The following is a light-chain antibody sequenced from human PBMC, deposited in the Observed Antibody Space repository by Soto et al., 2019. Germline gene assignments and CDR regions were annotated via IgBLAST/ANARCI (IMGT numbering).Light chain of an antibody. CDR2: GAS. CDR3: QQYASSFLS. V-gene: IGKV3-20*01. Sequence: IVLTQSPGTLSLSPGERATLSCRASEIVSSNYLAWYQQKPGQAPRLLIYGASTRHTGIPDRFSGSGSGTDFTLTISSLEPEDFAVYYCQQYASSFLSFGGGTKVEIK. CDR1: EIVSSNY. J-gene: IGKJ4*01.